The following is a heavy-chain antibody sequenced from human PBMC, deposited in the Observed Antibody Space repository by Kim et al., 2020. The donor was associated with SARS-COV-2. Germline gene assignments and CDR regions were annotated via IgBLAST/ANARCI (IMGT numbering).Heavy chain of an antibody. V-gene: IGHV3-21*01. CDR3: AGEGGGSSGWSWFDP. CDR1: GFTFSSYS. J-gene: IGHJ5*02. Sequence: GGSLRLSCAASGFTFSSYSMNWVRQAAGQGLEWVSSISSSSSYIYYADSVKGRFTISRDNAKNSLYLQMNSLRAEDTAVDYCAGEGGGSSGWSWFDPWGQGALVTVSS. D-gene: IGHD6-19*01. CDR2: ISSSSSYI.